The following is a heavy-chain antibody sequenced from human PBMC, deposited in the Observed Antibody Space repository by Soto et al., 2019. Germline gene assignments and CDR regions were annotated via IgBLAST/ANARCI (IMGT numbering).Heavy chain of an antibody. CDR3: ARQGFSYGENYFDP. CDR2: VYYSGAT. J-gene: IGHJ5*02. V-gene: IGHV4-59*01. CDR1: GGSISYYY. D-gene: IGHD5-18*01. Sequence: PSETLSLTCSVSGGSISYYYWSWIRQPPGKGLEWIGYVYYSGATNYNPSLKSRITMSVDMSKNQFSLKVSSVTAADTAVYYCARQGFSYGENYFDPWGQGILVTVSS.